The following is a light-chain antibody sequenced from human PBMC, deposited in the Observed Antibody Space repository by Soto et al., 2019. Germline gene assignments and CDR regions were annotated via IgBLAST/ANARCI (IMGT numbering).Light chain of an antibody. V-gene: IGKV3-20*01. CDR2: GAS. J-gene: IGKJ2*01. CDR3: LQYGSSPGT. CDR1: QNVNNNY. Sequence: DIVLTQSPGTLSLSPGERATLSCRASQNVNNNYLAWYQQKPGQAPRLLIRGASSRATGLPDRFSGSGSGTAFTLTISILEPEDFAVYYCLQYGSSPGTFGQGTKLEIK.